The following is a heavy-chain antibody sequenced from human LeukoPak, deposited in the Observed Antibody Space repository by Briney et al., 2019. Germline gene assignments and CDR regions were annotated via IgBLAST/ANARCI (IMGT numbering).Heavy chain of an antibody. CDR1: GFTFSSYG. CDR2: IRYDGSNK. D-gene: IGHD3-10*01. CDR3: AKDTRVRPEADAFDI. Sequence: GGSLRLSCAASGFTFSSYGMHWVRQAPGKGLEWVAFIRYDGSNKYYADSVKGRFTISRDNSKNTLYLQMNSLRAEDTAVYYCAKDTRVRPEADAFDIWGQGTMVTVSS. J-gene: IGHJ3*02. V-gene: IGHV3-30*02.